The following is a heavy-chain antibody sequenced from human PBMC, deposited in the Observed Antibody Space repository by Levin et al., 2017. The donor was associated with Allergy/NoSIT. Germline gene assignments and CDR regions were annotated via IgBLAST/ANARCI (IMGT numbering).Heavy chain of an antibody. V-gene: IGHV3-21*01. Sequence: GGSLRLSCGASGFTFSSHSMDWVRQAPGKGLEWVSSISSSGSYIYYADSVKGRFTISRDNAKNSLFLQMNSLRAGDTAVYYCVRELVVPGSPNYYGMDVWGQGTTVTVSS. J-gene: IGHJ6*02. CDR2: ISSSGSYI. CDR1: GFTFSSHS. CDR3: VRELVVPGSPNYYGMDV. D-gene: IGHD6-19*01.